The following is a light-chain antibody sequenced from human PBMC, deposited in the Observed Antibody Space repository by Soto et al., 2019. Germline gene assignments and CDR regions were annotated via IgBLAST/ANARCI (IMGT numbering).Light chain of an antibody. CDR2: AAS. Sequence: IKLRQSPSFLSEFVEERDPITYRTTRGIASYLACYQQKQGKASNFLFFAASTLHSGVPSRFSGSGSGTAFTLTISSLQPEDFATYYCQHLHSYPLTFGGGTKVEMK. CDR3: QHLHSYPLT. CDR1: RGIASY. J-gene: IGKJ4*01. V-gene: IGKV1-9*01.